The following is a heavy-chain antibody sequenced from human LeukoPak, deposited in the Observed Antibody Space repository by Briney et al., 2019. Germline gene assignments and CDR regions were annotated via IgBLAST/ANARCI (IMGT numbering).Heavy chain of an antibody. Sequence: EASVKVSCTTSGYTFTGYYLHWVRQAPGLGLEWMGWINPNTGGTKYAQKFQGRVTLIRDTSISTAFMELTRVTSDDTAVYYCARDNRGEYYFDYWGQGTLVTVSS. J-gene: IGHJ4*02. V-gene: IGHV1-2*02. CDR1: GYTFTGYY. D-gene: IGHD3-10*01. CDR3: ARDNRGEYYFDY. CDR2: INPNTGGT.